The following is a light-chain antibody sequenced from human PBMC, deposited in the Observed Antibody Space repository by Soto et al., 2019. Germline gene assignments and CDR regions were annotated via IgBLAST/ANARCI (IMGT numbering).Light chain of an antibody. CDR2: GVS. CDR3: SSYTSTFTWV. Sequence: QSALTQPASVSGSPGQSITISCTGTSSDIGLHNFVSWHQQHPGKAPKFIIYGVSNRPSGVSNRFSASKSGNTASLTISGLQADDEADYYCSSYTSTFTWVFRGGTKLTVL. CDR1: SSDIGLHNF. J-gene: IGLJ3*02. V-gene: IGLV2-14*01.